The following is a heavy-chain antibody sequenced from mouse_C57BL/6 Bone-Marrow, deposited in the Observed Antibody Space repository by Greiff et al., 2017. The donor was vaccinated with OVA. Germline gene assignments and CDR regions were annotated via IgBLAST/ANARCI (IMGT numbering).Heavy chain of an antibody. Sequence: EVTLMASRVGFVQPVRSLPLSCAASLFSFRDSYLSLVRPTPAPRLAWVASISNGGGGTAYPDTVKGRFTSSRDNAKNTLYLQMSRLKSEDTAVYYCARRRADWGQGTLVTVPA. CDR3: ARRRAD. V-gene: IGHV5-12*01. CDR1: LFSFRDSY. J-gene: IGHJ3*01. CDR2: ISNGGGGT.